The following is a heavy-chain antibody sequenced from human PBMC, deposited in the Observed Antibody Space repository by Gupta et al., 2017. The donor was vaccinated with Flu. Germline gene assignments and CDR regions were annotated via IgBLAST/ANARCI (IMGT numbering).Heavy chain of an antibody. Sequence: VRQAPGKGLEWISYISSSTNTMYYADSVKGRFTISRDNAGKSLYLQMNSLRDEDTAVYYCATLSNGWSYWGQGTLVTVSS. D-gene: IGHD6-19*01. J-gene: IGHJ4*02. V-gene: IGHV3-48*02. CDR3: ATLSNGWSY. CDR2: ISSSTNTM.